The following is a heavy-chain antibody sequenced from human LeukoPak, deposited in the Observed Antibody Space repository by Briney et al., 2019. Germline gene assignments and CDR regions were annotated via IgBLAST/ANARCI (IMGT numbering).Heavy chain of an antibody. CDR1: GGSISSGSYY. CDR2: IYTSGST. D-gene: IGHD5-18*01. CDR3: ARERGTAMENWFDP. J-gene: IGHJ5*02. Sequence: SETLSLTCTVSGGSISSGSYYWSWIRQPAGKGLEWIGRIYTSGSTNYNPSLKSRVTISVDTSKNQFSLKLSSVTAADTAVYYCARERGTAMENWFDPWGQGTLVTVSS. V-gene: IGHV4-61*02.